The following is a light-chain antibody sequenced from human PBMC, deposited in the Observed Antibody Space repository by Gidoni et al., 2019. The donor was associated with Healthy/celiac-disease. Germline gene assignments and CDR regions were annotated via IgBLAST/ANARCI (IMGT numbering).Light chain of an antibody. V-gene: IGKV1-8*01. CDR2: AAS. CDR1: QGISSY. Sequence: AIRMTQSPSSFSASTGDRVTITCRVSQGISSYLAWYQQKPGKAPKLLIYAASTLQSGVPSRFSGSGSGTDFTRTISCLQSEDFATYYCQQYDSYPLTFGGGTKVEIK. CDR3: QQYDSYPLT. J-gene: IGKJ4*01.